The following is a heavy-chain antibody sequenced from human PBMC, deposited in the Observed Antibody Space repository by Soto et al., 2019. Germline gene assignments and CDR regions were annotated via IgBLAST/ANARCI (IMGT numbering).Heavy chain of an antibody. J-gene: IGHJ3*02. D-gene: IGHD2-21*02. CDR1: GGSISSGDYY. V-gene: IGHV4-30-4*01. CDR3: AREEVDCGGDCVGAFDI. Sequence: QVQLQESGPGLVKPSQTLSLTCTVSGGSISSGDYYWSWIRQPPGKGLEWIGYIYYSGSTYYNPSLKSRVTISVDTPNNQFSLKLSSGTAADPAVYYCAREEVDCGGDCVGAFDIWGQGTMVTVSS. CDR2: IYYSGST.